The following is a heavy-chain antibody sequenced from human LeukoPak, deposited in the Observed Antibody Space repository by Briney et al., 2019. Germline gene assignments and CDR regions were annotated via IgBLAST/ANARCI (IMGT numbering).Heavy chain of an antibody. V-gene: IGHV1-69*05. CDR1: GGTFSSYA. D-gene: IGHD3-9*01. J-gene: IGHJ4*02. Sequence: EASVKVSCKASGGTFSSYAISWVRQAPGQGLEWMGGIIPIFGTANYAQKFQGRVTITTDESTSTAYMGLSSLRSEDTAVYYCASGETLRYFDWLSYFDYWGQGTLVTVSS. CDR2: IIPIFGTA. CDR3: ASGETLRYFDWLSYFDY.